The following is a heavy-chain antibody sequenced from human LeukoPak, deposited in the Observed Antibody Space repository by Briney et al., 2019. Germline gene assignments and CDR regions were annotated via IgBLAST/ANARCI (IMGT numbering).Heavy chain of an antibody. D-gene: IGHD6-13*01. J-gene: IGHJ4*02. CDR3: ASRSAAAGIFDY. V-gene: IGHV4-59*05. Sequence: PGGSLRLSCAASGFTFSDYYMSWIRQAPGKGLEWIGSIYYSGSTYYNPSLKSRVTISVDTSKNQFSLKLSSVTAADTAVYYCASRSAAAGIFDYWGQGTLVTVSS. CDR1: GFTFSDYY. CDR2: IYYSGST.